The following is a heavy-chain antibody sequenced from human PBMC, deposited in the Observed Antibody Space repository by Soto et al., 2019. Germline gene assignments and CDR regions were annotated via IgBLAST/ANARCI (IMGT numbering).Heavy chain of an antibody. CDR2: ISSSSRYI. CDR3: ASEQFEGLIFGVVISPYYYYYGMDA. J-gene: IGHJ6*02. V-gene: IGHV3-21*01. CDR1: GFTFSSYS. Sequence: EVQLVESGGGLVKPGGSLRLSCAASGFTFSSYSMNWVRQAPGKGLEWVSSISSSSRYIYYADSVKGRFTISRDNAKNSLYMQMNSLRAEHTAVYYSASEQFEGLIFGVVISPYYYYYGMDAWGQGTTVTVSS. D-gene: IGHD3-3*01.